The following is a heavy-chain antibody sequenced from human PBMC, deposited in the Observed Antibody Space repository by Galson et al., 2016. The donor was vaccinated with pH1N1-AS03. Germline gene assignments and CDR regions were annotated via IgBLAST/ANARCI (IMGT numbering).Heavy chain of an antibody. Sequence: SLRLSCATSGFTISDYYMSWIRQTPGKGLEWIAYISSAGKTTYYGDSVKGRFTISRDNARNSLYLQTNRLRADDTAVYYCARDLLKYYIDSGSNAPGYWGLGTLVTVSS. V-gene: IGHV3-11*01. CDR2: ISSAGKTT. D-gene: IGHD3-10*01. CDR1: GFTISDYY. J-gene: IGHJ1*01. CDR3: ARDLLKYYIDSGSNAPGY.